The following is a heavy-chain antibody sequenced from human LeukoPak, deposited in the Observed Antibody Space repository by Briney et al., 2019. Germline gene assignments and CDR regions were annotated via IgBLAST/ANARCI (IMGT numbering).Heavy chain of an antibody. CDR3: ARLRLTWGFVNYFDY. CDR2: IYYSGST. D-gene: IGHD1-26*01. Sequence: KPSETLSLTCTVSGGSISSSMYYGGWIRQPPGKGLEWIGSIYYSGSTYYNPSLKSRVTISVDTSKNQFSLKLSSVTAADTAVYYCARLRLTWGFVNYFDYWGQGTLVTVSS. J-gene: IGHJ4*02. CDR1: GGSISSSMYY. V-gene: IGHV4-39*01.